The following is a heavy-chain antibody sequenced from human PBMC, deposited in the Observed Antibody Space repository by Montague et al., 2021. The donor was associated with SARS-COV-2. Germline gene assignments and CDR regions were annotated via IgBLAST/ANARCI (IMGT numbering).Heavy chain of an antibody. CDR1: GFSLSTSGMR. D-gene: IGHD3-9*01. CDR3: ARSYYDILTAYYTPFDY. CDR2: XXWDDDK. Sequence: PPLVKPTQTLTLTCTFSGFSLSTSGMRASWIRQPPGKALERLARXXWDDDKFYSTSLKTRLTISKDTSKNQVVLTMTNMDPVDTATYYCARSYYDILTAYYTPFDYWGQGTLVTVSS. V-gene: IGHV2-70*04. J-gene: IGHJ4*02.